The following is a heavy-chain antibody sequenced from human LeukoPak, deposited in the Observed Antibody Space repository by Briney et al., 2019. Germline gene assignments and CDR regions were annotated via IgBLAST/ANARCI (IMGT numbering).Heavy chain of an antibody. CDR2: INHSGST. J-gene: IGHJ6*02. V-gene: IGHV4-34*01. CDR3: ARHGVGLVAATYYGMDV. D-gene: IGHD2-15*01. Sequence: PSETLSLTCAVYGGSFSGYYWSWIRQPPGKGLEWIGEINHSGSTNYNPSLKSRVTISVDTSKNQFSLKLSSVTAADTAVYYCARHGVGLVAATYYGMDVWGQGTTVTVSS. CDR1: GGSFSGYY.